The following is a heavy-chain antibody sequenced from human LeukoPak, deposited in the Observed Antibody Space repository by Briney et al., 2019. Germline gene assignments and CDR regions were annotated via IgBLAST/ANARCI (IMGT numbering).Heavy chain of an antibody. CDR1: GFTFSSYE. V-gene: IGHV3-9*01. CDR3: AKDIKMRVRSGYRSFCAFDY. Sequence: PGGSLRLSCAASGFTFSSYEMNWVRQAPGKGLEWVSGISWNSGSIGYADSVKGRFTISRDNAKNSLYLQMNSLRAEDTALYYCAKDIKMRVRSGYRSFCAFDYWGQGTLVTVSS. CDR2: ISWNSGSI. J-gene: IGHJ4*02. D-gene: IGHD5-12*01.